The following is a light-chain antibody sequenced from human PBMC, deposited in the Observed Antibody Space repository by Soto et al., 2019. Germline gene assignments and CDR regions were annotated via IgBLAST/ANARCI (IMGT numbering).Light chain of an antibody. CDR1: QSVSSSN. Sequence: EIVLTQSPGTLSLSPGERATLSCRASQSVSSSNLSWYQQKPGQPPRLLIYGASSRATGIPDRFSGSGSGTDFTLTISRLEPEDFAVYYCQQYARSATFRQGNKV. J-gene: IGKJ1*01. CDR2: GAS. CDR3: QQYARSAT. V-gene: IGKV3-20*01.